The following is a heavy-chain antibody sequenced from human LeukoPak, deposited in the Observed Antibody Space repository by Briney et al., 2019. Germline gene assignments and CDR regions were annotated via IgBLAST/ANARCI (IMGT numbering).Heavy chain of an antibody. CDR3: ARVIVVVPAAPMGWFDP. J-gene: IGHJ5*02. D-gene: IGHD2-2*01. CDR1: GFTFSSYW. Sequence: GGSLRLSCAASGFTFSSYWMSWVRQAPGKGLEWVANIKQDGSEKYYVDSVKGRFTISRDNAKNSLYLQMNSLRAEDTAVHYCARVIVVVPAAPMGWFDPWGQGTLVTVSS. CDR2: IKQDGSEK. V-gene: IGHV3-7*01.